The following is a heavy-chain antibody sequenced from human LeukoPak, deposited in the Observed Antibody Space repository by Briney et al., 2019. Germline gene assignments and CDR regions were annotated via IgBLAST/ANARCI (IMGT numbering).Heavy chain of an antibody. D-gene: IGHD1-26*01. Sequence: SETLSLTCTVSGGSISSYYWSWIRQPPGKGLEWIGYIYYSGSTNYNPSLKSRVTISVDTSKNQFSLKLSSVTAADTAVYYCARGFEDGGSSYYFDYWGQGTLVTVSS. V-gene: IGHV4-59*01. CDR2: IYYSGST. J-gene: IGHJ4*02. CDR1: GGSISSYY. CDR3: ARGFEDGGSSYYFDY.